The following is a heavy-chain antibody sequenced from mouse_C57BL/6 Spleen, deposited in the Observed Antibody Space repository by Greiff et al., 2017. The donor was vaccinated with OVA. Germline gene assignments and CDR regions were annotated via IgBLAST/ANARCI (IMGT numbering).Heavy chain of an antibody. J-gene: IGHJ1*03. V-gene: IGHV2-4*01. CDR1: GFSLTSYG. D-gene: IGHD2-3*01. Sequence: VQLQESGPGLVQPSQSLSITCTVSGFSLTSYGVHWVRQPPGKGLEWLGVIWSGGSTDYNAAFIYRLSISKDNSKSQVFFKMNSLQADDTAIYYCAKIDGYHGYFDVWGTGTTVTVSS. CDR3: AKIDGYHGYFDV. CDR2: IWSGGST.